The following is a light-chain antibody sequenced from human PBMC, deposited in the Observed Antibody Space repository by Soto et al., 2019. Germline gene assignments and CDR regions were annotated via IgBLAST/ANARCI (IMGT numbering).Light chain of an antibody. CDR2: KAS. CDR3: QHYERYPMT. Sequence: DSQMTQYPSTLSASVGDRVTITCRASQSISSWLAWYQQKPGKAPKLLISKASTLQSGVPPRFSGSGYGTEFTLTSSSLQPDDFATYYCQHYERYPMTFGGGTKVEIK. J-gene: IGKJ4*01. CDR1: QSISSW. V-gene: IGKV1-5*03.